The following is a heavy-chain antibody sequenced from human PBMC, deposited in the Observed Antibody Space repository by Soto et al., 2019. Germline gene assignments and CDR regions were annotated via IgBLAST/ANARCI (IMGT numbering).Heavy chain of an antibody. J-gene: IGHJ4*02. D-gene: IGHD6-13*01. CDR3: ARDEAAQYYFDY. V-gene: IGHV3-74*01. CDR1: GFTFSSYW. CDR2: INSDGSST. Sequence: GGSLRLSCAASGFTFSSYWMHWVRQAPGKGLVWVSRINSDGSSTSYADSVKGRFTISRDNAKNTLYLQMNSLRAEDKAVYYCARDEAAQYYFDYWGQGTLVTISS.